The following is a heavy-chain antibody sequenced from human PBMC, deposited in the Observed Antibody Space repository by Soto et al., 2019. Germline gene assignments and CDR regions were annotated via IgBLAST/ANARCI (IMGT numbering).Heavy chain of an antibody. CDR2: IYYSGST. D-gene: IGHD3-22*01. V-gene: IGHV4-59*01. CDR1: GGSISSYY. Sequence: PSETLSLTCTVSGGSISSYYWSWIRQPPGKGLEWIGYIYYSGSTNQNPSLKSRVTISVDTSKNQFSLKLSSVTAADTAVYYCARDRTNMYYDSSGYYDYWGQGTLVTVSS. CDR3: ARDRTNMYYDSSGYYDY. J-gene: IGHJ4*02.